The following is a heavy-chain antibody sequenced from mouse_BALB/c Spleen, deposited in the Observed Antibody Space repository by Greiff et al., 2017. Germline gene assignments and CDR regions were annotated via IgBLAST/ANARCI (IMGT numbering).Heavy chain of an antibody. CDR1: GFTFSDYY. CDR2: ISDGGSYT. CDR3: ARGPYGNYPWFAY. Sequence: EVKLVESGGGLVKPGGSLKLSCAASGFTFSDYYMYWVRQTPEKRLEWVATISDGGSYTYYPDSVKGRFTISRDNAKNNLYLQMSSLKSEDTAMYYCARGPYGNYPWFAYWGQGTLVTVSA. J-gene: IGHJ3*01. D-gene: IGHD2-1*01. V-gene: IGHV5-4*02.